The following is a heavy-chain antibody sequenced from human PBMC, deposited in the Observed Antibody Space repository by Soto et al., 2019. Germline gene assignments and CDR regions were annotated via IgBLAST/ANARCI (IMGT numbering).Heavy chain of an antibody. J-gene: IGHJ4*02. Sequence: ASVKVSCKASGYTFTSYAMHWVRQAPGQRLEWMGWINAGNGNTKYSRKFQGRVTITRDTSASTAYMELSSLRSEDTAVYYCARVGGYSYGYYYFDYWXQGTLVTVSS. CDR2: INAGNGNT. CDR1: GYTFTSYA. V-gene: IGHV1-3*01. D-gene: IGHD5-18*01. CDR3: ARVGGYSYGYYYFDY.